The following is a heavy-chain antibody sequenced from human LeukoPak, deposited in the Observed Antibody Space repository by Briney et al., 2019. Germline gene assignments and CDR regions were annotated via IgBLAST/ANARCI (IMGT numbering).Heavy chain of an antibody. CDR3: ARAGCSGGSCQYYFDY. Sequence: ASVKVSCKASGYTFTSYGISWVRQAPGQGLEWMGWISAYNGNTNYAQKFQGRVTITADKSTSTAYMELSSLRSEDTAVYYCARAGCSGGSCQYYFDYWGQGTLVTVSS. CDR2: ISAYNGNT. CDR1: GYTFTSYG. D-gene: IGHD2-15*01. J-gene: IGHJ4*02. V-gene: IGHV1-18*01.